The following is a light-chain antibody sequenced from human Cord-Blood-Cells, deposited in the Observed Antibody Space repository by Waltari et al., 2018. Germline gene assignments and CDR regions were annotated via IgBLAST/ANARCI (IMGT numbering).Light chain of an antibody. CDR2: RNN. Sequence: QSVLTQPPSASGTPGQRVTISCSGSSSNIGSNTVNWYQQLPGTAPKLLIYRNNQRPPGVPDRFSGSKSGTAASLAISGLQSEDEADYYCAAWDDSLNGGVFGGGTKLTVL. J-gene: IGLJ3*02. V-gene: IGLV1-44*01. CDR3: AAWDDSLNGGV. CDR1: SSNIGSNT.